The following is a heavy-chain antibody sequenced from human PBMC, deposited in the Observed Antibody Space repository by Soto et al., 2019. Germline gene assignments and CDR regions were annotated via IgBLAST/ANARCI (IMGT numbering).Heavy chain of an antibody. CDR3: ARAGTGDYYDSSGYPTRHNWFDP. D-gene: IGHD3-22*01. CDR2: IYYSGST. CDR1: GGSISSYY. V-gene: IGHV4-59*01. J-gene: IGHJ5*02. Sequence: SETLSLTGTVSGGSISSYYWSWIRQPPGKGLEWIGYIYYSGSTNYNPSLKSRVTISVDTSKNQFSLKLSSVTAADTAVYYCARAGTGDYYDSSGYPTRHNWFDPWGQGTLVTLSS.